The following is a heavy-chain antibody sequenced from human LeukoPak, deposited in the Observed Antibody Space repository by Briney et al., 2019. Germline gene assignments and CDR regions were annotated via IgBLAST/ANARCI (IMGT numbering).Heavy chain of an antibody. D-gene: IGHD6-6*01. V-gene: IGHV4-34*01. Sequence: SETLSLTCAVYGGSFSGYYWSWIRQPPGKGLEWIGEINHSGSTNYSPSLKSRVAISVDTSKNQFSLKLSSVTAADTAVYYCARELGARPPHWFDPWGQGTLVTVSS. CDR3: ARELGARPPHWFDP. J-gene: IGHJ5*02. CDR2: INHSGST. CDR1: GGSFSGYY.